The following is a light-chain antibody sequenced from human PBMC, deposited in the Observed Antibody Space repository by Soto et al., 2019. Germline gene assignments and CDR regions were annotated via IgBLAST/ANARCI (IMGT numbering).Light chain of an antibody. Sequence: QSVLTQPASVSGSPGQSITISCTGTSSDVGGFNYVSWYQQHPGKGPKLIIFEVSNRPSGVSNRFSGSKSGNTASLTISGLRSEDEAEYYCASWDDSLRAVIFGGGTKLTVL. CDR3: ASWDDSLRAVI. V-gene: IGLV2-14*01. J-gene: IGLJ2*01. CDR1: SSDVGGFNY. CDR2: EVS.